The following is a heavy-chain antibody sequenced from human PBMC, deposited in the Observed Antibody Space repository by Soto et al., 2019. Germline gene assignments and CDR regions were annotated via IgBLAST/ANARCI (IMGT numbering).Heavy chain of an antibody. CDR3: ARVERGTATTVVDAFDI. Sequence: PSETLSLTCTVSGAFLNNFFWSWIRQTPGKGLEWIGEMSHSGGTHFNPSLKSRVTISVDTSKNQFSLKMSSVTAADTALYYCARVERGTATTVVDAFDIWGPGTMVTVSS. CDR1: GAFLNNFF. J-gene: IGHJ3*02. D-gene: IGHD1-1*01. V-gene: IGHV4-34*01. CDR2: MSHSGGT.